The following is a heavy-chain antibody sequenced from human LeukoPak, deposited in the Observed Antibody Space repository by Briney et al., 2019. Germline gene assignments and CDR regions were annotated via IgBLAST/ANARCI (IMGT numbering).Heavy chain of an antibody. D-gene: IGHD3-22*01. CDR3: ARLASSNYYDSSGYADY. V-gene: IGHV5-51*01. CDR1: GYSFTSYW. J-gene: IGHJ4*02. Sequence: GESLKISCKGSGYSFTSYWIGWVRQMPGKGLEWMGIIYPGDSDTRYGPSFQGQVTISADKSISTAYLQWSSLKASDTAMYYCARLASSNYYDSSGYADYWGQGTLVTVSS. CDR2: IYPGDSDT.